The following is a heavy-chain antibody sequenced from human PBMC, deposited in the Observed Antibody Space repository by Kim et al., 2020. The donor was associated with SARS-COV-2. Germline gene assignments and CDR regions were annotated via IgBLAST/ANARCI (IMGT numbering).Heavy chain of an antibody. CDR1: GFTFSSYG. CDR2: ISYDGSNK. V-gene: IGHV3-30*18. CDR3: AKHYIDRRDSSSSLWGWFDP. Sequence: GGSLRLSCAASGFTFSSYGMHWVRQAPGKGLEWVAVISYDGSNKYYADSVKGRFTISRDNSKNTLYLQMNSLRAEDTAVYYCAKHYIDRRDSSSSLWGWFDPWGQGTLVTVSS. D-gene: IGHD6-6*01. J-gene: IGHJ5*02.